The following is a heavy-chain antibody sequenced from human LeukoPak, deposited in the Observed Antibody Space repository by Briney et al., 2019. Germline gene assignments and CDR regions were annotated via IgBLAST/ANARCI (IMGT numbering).Heavy chain of an antibody. CDR1: GFTFSSYA. Sequence: HAGGSLRLSCAASGFTFSSYAMHWVRQAPGKGLEWVAFIRYDGSNTYYADSVKGRFTISRDNSKNTLYLQMSSLRAEDTAVYYCARGGSTKYSSGWLSAFDYWGQGTLVTVSS. V-gene: IGHV3-30*02. D-gene: IGHD6-19*01. CDR3: ARGGSTKYSSGWLSAFDY. J-gene: IGHJ4*02. CDR2: IRYDGSNT.